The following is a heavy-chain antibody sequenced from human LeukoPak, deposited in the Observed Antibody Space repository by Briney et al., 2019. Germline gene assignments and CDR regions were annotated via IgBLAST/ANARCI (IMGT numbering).Heavy chain of an antibody. CDR2: IYYSGST. J-gene: IGHJ6*03. V-gene: IGHV4-39*07. CDR1: GGCISSSSYY. CDR3: ASSTDYGDYVNYYYYMDV. D-gene: IGHD4-17*01. Sequence: SETLSLTCTVSGGCISSSSYYWGWIRQPPGKGLEWIGSIYYSGSTYYNPSLKSRVTISVDTSKNQFSLKLSSVTAADTAVYYCASSTDYGDYVNYYYYMDVWGKGTTVTVSS.